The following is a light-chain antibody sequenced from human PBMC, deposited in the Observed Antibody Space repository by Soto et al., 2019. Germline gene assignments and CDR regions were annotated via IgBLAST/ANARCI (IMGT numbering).Light chain of an antibody. CDR1: QSVSSN. V-gene: IGKV3-15*01. Sequence: EIVMTQSPATLSVSPGERATLSCRASQSVSSNLAWYQQKPGQAPRLLIYGAYIRATGIPARFSGSGSGTEFTLTISSLQSEDFAVYDCQQYNNWPPWTFGQGTKVEIK. J-gene: IGKJ1*01. CDR2: GAY. CDR3: QQYNNWPPWT.